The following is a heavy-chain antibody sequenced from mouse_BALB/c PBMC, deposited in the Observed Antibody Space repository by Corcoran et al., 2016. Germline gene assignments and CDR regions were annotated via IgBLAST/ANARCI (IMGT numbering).Heavy chain of an antibody. Sequence: VQLVQSGAEVKKPGESLRISCKGSGYSFTSYWISWVRQMPGKGLEWMGRIDPSDSYTNYSPSFQGHVTISADKSISTAYLQWSSLKASDTAMNYCARQVWVIGAVYYYYMDVWGKGTTVTVSS. D-gene: IGHD2-10*02. J-gene: IGHJ1*03. V-gene: IGHV1S126*01. CDR1: GYSFTSYW. CDR2: IDPSDSYT. CDR3: ARQVWVIGAVYYYYMDV.